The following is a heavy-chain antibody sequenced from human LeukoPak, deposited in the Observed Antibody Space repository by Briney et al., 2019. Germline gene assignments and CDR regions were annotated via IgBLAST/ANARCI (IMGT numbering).Heavy chain of an antibody. CDR1: GFTFSSYA. CDR2: ISSSGSTI. D-gene: IGHD4-17*01. CDR3: ASNLGVTTFDY. J-gene: IGHJ4*02. Sequence: GGSLRLSCAASGFTFSSYAMNWVRQAPGKGLEWVSYISSSGSTIYYADSVKGRFTISRDNAKNSLYLQMNSLRAEDTAVYYCASNLGVTTFDYWGQGTLVTVSS. V-gene: IGHV3-48*03.